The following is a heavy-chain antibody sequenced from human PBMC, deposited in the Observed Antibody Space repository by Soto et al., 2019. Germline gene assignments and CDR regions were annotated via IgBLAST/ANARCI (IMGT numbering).Heavy chain of an antibody. V-gene: IGHV4-31*03. Sequence: SETLSLTCTVSGASIRSGGYYWSWIRQRPGQGLEWIAYIFYTGSAYYNPSLESRLSISIDRSKNQFSLKLSSVSAADTAVYYCARDRKDYQDIWGKGTRVTVS. J-gene: IGHJ6*03. CDR1: GASIRSGGYY. CDR2: IFYTGSA. D-gene: IGHD4-17*01. CDR3: ARDRKDYQDI.